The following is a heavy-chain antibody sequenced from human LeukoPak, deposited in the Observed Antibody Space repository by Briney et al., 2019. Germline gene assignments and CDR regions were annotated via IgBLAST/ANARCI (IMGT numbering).Heavy chain of an antibody. CDR1: GDSVSSGAYY. V-gene: IGHV4-61*08. Sequence: PSETLSLTCTVSGDSVSSGAYYWHWIRQPPGKGLVCIGYIYYTGSTDYNPSLKSRVTISVDTSKNQFSLKLSSVTAADTAIYYCARVRHSSGYYGYVDYWGQGTLVTVSS. D-gene: IGHD6-19*01. CDR2: IYYTGST. CDR3: ARVRHSSGYYGYVDY. J-gene: IGHJ4*02.